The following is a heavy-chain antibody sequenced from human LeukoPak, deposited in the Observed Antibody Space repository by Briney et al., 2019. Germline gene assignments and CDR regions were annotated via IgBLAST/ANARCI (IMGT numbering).Heavy chain of an antibody. CDR1: GYTFTSYY. D-gene: IGHD3-10*02. J-gene: IGHJ6*04. CDR3: ADLCITMIGGV. V-gene: IGHV1-46*01. Sequence: ASVKVSRTASGYTFTSYYMYWVRQAPGQGLEWMGVINPSGGSTSYAQKFQGRVTMTRDTSTSTVYMELSSLRSEDTAVYYCADLCITMIGGVWGKGTTVTISS. CDR2: INPSGGST.